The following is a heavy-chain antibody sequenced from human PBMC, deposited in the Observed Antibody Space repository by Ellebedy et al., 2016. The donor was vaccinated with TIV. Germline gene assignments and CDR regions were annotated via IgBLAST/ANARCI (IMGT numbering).Heavy chain of an antibody. CDR3: AKDLNIAAAGWIAVAETRAFDI. J-gene: IGHJ3*02. D-gene: IGHD6-13*01. V-gene: IGHV3-23*01. CDR2: ISGSGGST. CDR1: GFTFSSYA. Sequence: GGSLRLSXAASGFTFSSYAMSWVRQAPGKGLEWVSAISGSGGSTYYADSVKGRFTISRDNSKNTLYLQMNSLRAEDTAVYYCAKDLNIAAAGWIAVAETRAFDIWGQGTMVTVSS.